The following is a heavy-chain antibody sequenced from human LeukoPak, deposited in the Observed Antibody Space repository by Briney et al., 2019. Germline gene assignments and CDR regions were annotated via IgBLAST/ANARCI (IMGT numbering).Heavy chain of an antibody. CDR1: GFTFSSYA. CDR3: AKSGRTVTLAGDKWFDP. J-gene: IGHJ5*02. Sequence: GGSLRLSCAASGFTFSSYAMSWVRQAPGKGLEWVSDISSSGGSTYYPDSVKGRFTISRDNSKKTLYLQMNSLRAEDTAVYYCAKSGRTVTLAGDKWFDPWGQGTLVTVSS. D-gene: IGHD4-17*01. V-gene: IGHV3-23*01. CDR2: ISSSGGST.